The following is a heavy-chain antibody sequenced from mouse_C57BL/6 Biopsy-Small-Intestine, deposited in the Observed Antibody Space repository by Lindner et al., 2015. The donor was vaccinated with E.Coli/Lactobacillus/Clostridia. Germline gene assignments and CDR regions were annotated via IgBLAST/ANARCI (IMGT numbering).Heavy chain of an antibody. V-gene: IGHV1-85*01. CDR2: IYPRDGST. Sequence: VQLQESGPELVKPGASVKLSCKASGYTFTSYGINWVKQRPGRGLEWIGWIYPRDGSTKYNEKFKGKATLTVDTSSSTAYMELHSLTSEDSAVYFCANLLLSLGFAYWGQGTLVTVSA. J-gene: IGHJ3*01. D-gene: IGHD1-1*01. CDR1: GYTFTSYG. CDR3: ANLLLSLGFAY.